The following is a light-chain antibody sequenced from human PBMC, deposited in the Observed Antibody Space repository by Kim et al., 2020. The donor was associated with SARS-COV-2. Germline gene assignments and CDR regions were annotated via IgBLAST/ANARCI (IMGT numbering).Light chain of an antibody. CDR1: NIGSKN. CDR3: QVWDSSTAV. CDR2: RDS. Sequence: SVALGQTASITGGGNNIGSKNVRCYQQKPGQAPVLVIYRDSNRPAGIPERFSGSNSGNTATLTISRAQAGDEADYYCQVWDSSTAVFGGGTQLTVL. J-gene: IGLJ3*02. V-gene: IGLV3-9*01.